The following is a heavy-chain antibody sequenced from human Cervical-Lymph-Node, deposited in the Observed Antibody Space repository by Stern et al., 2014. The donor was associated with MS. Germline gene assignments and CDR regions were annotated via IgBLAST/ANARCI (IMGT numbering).Heavy chain of an antibody. CDR3: ARDRGLRYCSGGSCYIHFDY. D-gene: IGHD2-15*01. CDR1: GYTFTRYA. CDR2: ISAYHGNT. Sequence: QVQLVQSGAEVKKPGASVKVSCKASGYTFTRYAISWVRQAPGQGLEWMGWISAYHGNTNYAQKLQGRVTMNTDSSTSTAYNELRSLRSVDSAVYYVARDRGLRYCSGGSCYIHFDYWGQGTLVTVSS. J-gene: IGHJ4*02. V-gene: IGHV1-18*01.